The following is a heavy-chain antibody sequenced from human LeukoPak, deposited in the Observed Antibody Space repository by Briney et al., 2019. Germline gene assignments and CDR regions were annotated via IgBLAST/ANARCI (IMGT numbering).Heavy chain of an antibody. J-gene: IGHJ6*03. V-gene: IGHV4-59*01. CDR3: ASYSGSSSRLYYYYMDV. CDR2: TYYSGST. Sequence: SETLSLTCTVSGGSISSYYWSWIRQPPGKGLEWIGYTYYSGSTNYNPSLKSRVTLSVDTSKNQFSLKLSSVTAADTAVYYCASYSGSSSRLYYYYMDVWGKGTTVTVSS. D-gene: IGHD6-6*01. CDR1: GGSISSYY.